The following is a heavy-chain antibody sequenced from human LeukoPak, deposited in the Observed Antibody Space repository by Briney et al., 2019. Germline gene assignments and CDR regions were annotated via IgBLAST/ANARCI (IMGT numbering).Heavy chain of an antibody. CDR3: TTAYYDFWSGYYTPQFDP. CDR2: IKSKTDGGTT. CDR1: GFTFSNAW. D-gene: IGHD3-3*01. J-gene: IGHJ5*02. V-gene: IGHV3-15*01. Sequence: PGGSLRLSCGASGFTFSNAWMSWVRQAPGKGLEWVGRIKSKTDGGTTDYAAPVKGRFTISRDDSKNTLYLQMNSLKTEDTAVYYCTTAYYDFWSGYYTPQFDPWGQGTLVTVSS.